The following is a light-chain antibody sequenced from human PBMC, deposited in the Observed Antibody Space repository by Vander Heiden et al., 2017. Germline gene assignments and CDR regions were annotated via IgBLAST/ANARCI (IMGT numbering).Light chain of an antibody. V-gene: IGKV3-20*01. CDR1: QSVSSSY. CDR2: GAS. CDR3: QQYDSSLPT. Sequence: VLTQSPGTLSLSPGERATLSCRASQSVSSSYLAWYQQKPGQAPRLLFYGASRRVTGIPDRFTDSGSGTDFSLTISRLDPEDFAVYYCQQYDSSLPTFGQGTKVELK. J-gene: IGKJ1*01.